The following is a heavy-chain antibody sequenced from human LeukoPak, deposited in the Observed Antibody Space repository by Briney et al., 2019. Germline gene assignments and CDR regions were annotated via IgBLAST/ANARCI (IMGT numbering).Heavy chain of an antibody. CDR1: GFSFSTYW. J-gene: IGHJ4*02. CDR2: IKEDGSEK. CDR3: ARDDGWYWGY. D-gene: IGHD6-19*01. V-gene: IGHV3-7*01. Sequence: GGSLRLSCAASGFSFSTYWMNWVRQAPGKGLEWVANIKEDGSEKYYVDSVKGRFTISRDNAKNSLYLQMNSLRAEDSAMYYCARDDGWYWGYWGQGTLVTVSS.